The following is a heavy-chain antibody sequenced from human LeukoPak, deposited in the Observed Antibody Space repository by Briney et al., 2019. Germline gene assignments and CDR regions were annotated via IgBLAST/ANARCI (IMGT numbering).Heavy chain of an antibody. D-gene: IGHD3-9*01. V-gene: IGHV3-23*01. Sequence: GGSLRLSCAASGFTFSSYAMSWVRQAPGKGLEWVSAISGSGGSTYYADSVKGRFTISRDNSKNMLYLQMNSLRAEDTAVYYCAKDILTGTAGPLDYWGQGTLVTVSS. CDR2: ISGSGGST. J-gene: IGHJ4*02. CDR3: AKDILTGTAGPLDY. CDR1: GFTFSSYA.